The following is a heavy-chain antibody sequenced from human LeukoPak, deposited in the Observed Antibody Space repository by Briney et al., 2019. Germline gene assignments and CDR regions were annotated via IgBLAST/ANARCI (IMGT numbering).Heavy chain of an antibody. Sequence: GGSLRLSCAASGFTFDDYAMHWVRQGPGKGLEWVSLISWDGGRIYYADSVKGRFTISRDNSKNSLYLQMNSLRVEDTALYYCAKDSGRRGYNYGAFDPWGQGTLVTVSS. D-gene: IGHD5-18*01. CDR2: ISWDGGRI. V-gene: IGHV3-43D*03. CDR3: AKDSGRRGYNYGAFDP. J-gene: IGHJ5*02. CDR1: GFTFDDYA.